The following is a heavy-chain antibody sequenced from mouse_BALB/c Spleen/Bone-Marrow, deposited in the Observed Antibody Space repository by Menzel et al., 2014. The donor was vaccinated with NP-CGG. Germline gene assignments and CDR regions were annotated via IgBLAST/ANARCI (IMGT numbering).Heavy chain of an antibody. J-gene: IGHJ4*01. Sequence: VQLKESGAELVKPGASVKLSCTASGFNNKDTYMYWVKQRPEQGLEWIGRIDPGNGNTKYDPKFQGKATITADTSSNTAYLQLSSLTSEDTAVYYCARYRYYGSSYAMDYWGQGTSVTVSS. CDR3: ARYRYYGSSYAMDY. V-gene: IGHV14-3*02. CDR2: IDPGNGNT. D-gene: IGHD1-1*01. CDR1: GFNNKDTY.